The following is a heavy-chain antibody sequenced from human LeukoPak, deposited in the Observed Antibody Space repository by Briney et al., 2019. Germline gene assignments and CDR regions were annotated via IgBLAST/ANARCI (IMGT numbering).Heavy chain of an antibody. CDR1: GGSFSGYY. J-gene: IGHJ4*02. Sequence: SETLSLTCAVYGGSFSGYYWSWIRQPPGKGLEWIGEINHSGTTNYNPSLKSRVTISVDTSKNQFSLRLSSVIAADTAVYYCARMAVVPAAVGLDYWGQGTLVTVSS. D-gene: IGHD2-2*01. CDR3: ARMAVVPAAVGLDY. V-gene: IGHV4-34*01. CDR2: INHSGTT.